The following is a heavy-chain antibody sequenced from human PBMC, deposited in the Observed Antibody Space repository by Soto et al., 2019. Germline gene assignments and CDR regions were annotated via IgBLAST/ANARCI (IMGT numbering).Heavy chain of an antibody. CDR2: IIPIFGTA. CDR1: GRTFSSYA. V-gene: IGHV1-69*01. CDR3: ARDPPSDYYGMDV. Sequence: SVKVSCQASGRTFSSYAISWVRQAPGQGLEWMGGIIPIFGTANYAQKSQGRVTITADESTSTAYMELSSLRSEDTAVYYCARDPPSDYYGMDVWGQGTTVTVSS. J-gene: IGHJ6*02.